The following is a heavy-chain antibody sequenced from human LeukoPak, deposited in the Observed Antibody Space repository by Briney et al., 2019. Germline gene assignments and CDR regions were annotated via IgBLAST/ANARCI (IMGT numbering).Heavy chain of an antibody. V-gene: IGHV3-30*02. D-gene: IGHD3-3*01. J-gene: IGHJ4*02. CDR2: IRYDGSEK. CDR3: AARDFWSGPASDY. Sequence: GGSLRLSSAASGFTFSSYGTHWVRQAPGKGLEWVAFIRYDGSEKYYADSVKGRFTISRDNSKNTLYLQMNRLRVEDTAVYYCAARDFWSGPASDYWGQGTLVTVSS. CDR1: GFTFSSYG.